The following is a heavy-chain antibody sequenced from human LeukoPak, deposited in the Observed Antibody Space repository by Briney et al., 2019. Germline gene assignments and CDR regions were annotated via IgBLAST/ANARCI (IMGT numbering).Heavy chain of an antibody. CDR3: TRRRYYDPLGLDF. CDR2: VHSTVRS. CDR1: GDSLSGYW. J-gene: IGHJ4*02. Sequence: AETLSLTCSVAGDSLSGYWWAWVRQPPGKGLEWLAFVHSTVRSPYTPSLTRPVPPSADTSTTQFSLTLTSVTAADPAVYYCTRRRYYDPLGLDFWGRGTLVTVSS. D-gene: IGHD3-22*01. V-gene: IGHV4-59*12.